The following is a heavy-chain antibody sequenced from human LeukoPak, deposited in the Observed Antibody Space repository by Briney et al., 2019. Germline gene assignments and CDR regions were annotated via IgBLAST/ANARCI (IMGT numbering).Heavy chain of an antibody. CDR1: GGSFSGYY. CDR3: ARTNPTYGDYRKDY. V-gene: IGHV4-34*01. Sequence: SETLSLTCAVYGGSFSGYYWSWIRQPPGKGLEWIGEINHSGSTNYNPSLKSRVTISVDTSKNQFSLKLSSVTAADTAVYYCARTNPTYGDYRKDYWGQGTLVTVSS. CDR2: INHSGST. D-gene: IGHD4-17*01. J-gene: IGHJ4*02.